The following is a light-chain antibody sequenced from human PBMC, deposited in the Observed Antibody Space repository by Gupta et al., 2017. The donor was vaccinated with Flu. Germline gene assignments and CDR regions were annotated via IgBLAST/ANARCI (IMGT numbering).Light chain of an antibody. CDR1: QSLRHSSGYNH. J-gene: IGKJ2*01. V-gene: IGKV2-28*01. CDR3: MQALQIPYT. CDR2: LGF. Sequence: DIVMTQSPLSLPVTPGEPASISRRSSQSLRHSSGYNHLNWYLQKPGQSPQLLVYLGFNLASGVSGRFSGSVSGTDFALNISRVEADDVGIYYCMQALQIPYTFGQGTTLE.